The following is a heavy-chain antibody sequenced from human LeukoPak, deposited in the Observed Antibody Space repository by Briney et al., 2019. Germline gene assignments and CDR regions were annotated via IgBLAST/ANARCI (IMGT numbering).Heavy chain of an antibody. CDR1: GYTFTSYY. J-gene: IGHJ4*02. CDR2: INPSGGST. V-gene: IGHV1-46*01. D-gene: IGHD3-9*01. Sequence: ASVKVSCKASGYTFTSYYMHWVRQAPGQGLEWMGIINPSGGSTSYAQKFQGRVTMTRDTSTSTVYMELSSLRSVDTAVYYCARDDILTGYIDYWGQGTLVTVSS. CDR3: ARDDILTGYIDY.